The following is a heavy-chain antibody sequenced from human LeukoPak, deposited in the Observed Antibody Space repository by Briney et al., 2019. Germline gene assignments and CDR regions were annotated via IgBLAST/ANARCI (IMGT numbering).Heavy chain of an antibody. Sequence: PSETLSLTCTVSGGSISISSYYWGWIRQPPGKGLEWIGEINHSGSTNYNPSLKSRVTISVDTSKNQFSLKLSSVTAADTAVYYCARMPLGYCSSTSCYASYFDYWGQGTLVTVSS. V-gene: IGHV4-39*07. CDR3: ARMPLGYCSSTSCYASYFDY. J-gene: IGHJ4*02. CDR1: GGSISISSYY. CDR2: INHSGST. D-gene: IGHD2-2*01.